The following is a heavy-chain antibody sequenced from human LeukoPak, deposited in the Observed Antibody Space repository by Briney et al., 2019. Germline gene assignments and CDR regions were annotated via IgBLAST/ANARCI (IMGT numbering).Heavy chain of an antibody. CDR3: ARANYYGSGKKDLDY. J-gene: IGHJ4*02. CDR1: GYTFTNYD. Sequence: ASVKVSCKASGYTFTNYDINWVRQATGQGLEWMRWMNPNSGNTGYAQKLQGRVTMTRNTSMSTAYMELNSLRSEDTAVYYCARANYYGSGKKDLDYWGQGTLVTVSS. CDR2: MNPNSGNT. D-gene: IGHD3-10*01. V-gene: IGHV1-8*01.